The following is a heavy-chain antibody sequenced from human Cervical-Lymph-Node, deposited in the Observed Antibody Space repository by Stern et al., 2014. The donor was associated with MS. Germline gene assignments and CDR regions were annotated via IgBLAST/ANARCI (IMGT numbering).Heavy chain of an antibody. CDR3: ARDLWSGYFGAY. D-gene: IGHD3-3*01. CDR1: GYSFTEYY. V-gene: IGHV1-2*06. J-gene: IGHJ4*02. CDR2: FNPDRGDT. Sequence: QVQLEESGAEVKVPGASVKVSCESSGYSFTEYYMHWVRQAPGQGLEWMGRFNPDRGDTDIAQRFHGRVTMTRDNSLTTAYMELTSLTSDDTAVYYCARDLWSGYFGAYWGQGTVVTVSS.